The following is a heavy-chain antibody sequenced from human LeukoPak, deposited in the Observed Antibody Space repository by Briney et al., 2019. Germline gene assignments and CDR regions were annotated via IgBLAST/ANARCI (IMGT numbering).Heavy chain of an antibody. CDR3: AKQSAGSAAWYSLHYDF. D-gene: IGHD6-13*01. Sequence: GGSLRLSCAASGFTLSSYAMTWVRQAPGRGLEWVSSVDGGGGTYHADSVKGRFTISRDNSKDTLYLQMNGLRAEDTAVYFCAKQSAGSAAWYSLHYDFWGQGTLVTVSS. V-gene: IGHV3-23*01. CDR2: VDGGGGT. J-gene: IGHJ4*02. CDR1: GFTLSSYA.